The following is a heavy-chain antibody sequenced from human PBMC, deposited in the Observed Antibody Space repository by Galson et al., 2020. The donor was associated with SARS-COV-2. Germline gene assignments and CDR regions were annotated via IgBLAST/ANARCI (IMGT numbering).Heavy chain of an antibody. D-gene: IGHD1-26*01. V-gene: IGHV3-30-3*01. Sequence: GESLKISCAASGFTFSSYAMHWVRQAPGKGLEWVAVISYDGSNKYYADSVKGRFTISRDNSKNTLYLQMNSLRAEDTAVYYCARAWGGSYWGAFDYWGQGTLVTVSS. CDR1: GFTFSSYA. CDR2: ISYDGSNK. CDR3: ARAWGGSYWGAFDY. J-gene: IGHJ4*02.